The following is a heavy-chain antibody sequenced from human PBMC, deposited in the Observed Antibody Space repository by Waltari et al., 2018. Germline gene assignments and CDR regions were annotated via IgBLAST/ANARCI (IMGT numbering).Heavy chain of an antibody. CDR2: IYYSGST. J-gene: IGHJ6*03. CDR3: AREDYYGSGSYSRRYYYYYMDV. V-gene: IGHV4-59*01. D-gene: IGHD3-10*01. Sequence: QVQLQESGPGLVKPSATLSLTCTVSGGSLSSSYWSWLRQPPGKGLEWIGYIYYSGSTNYNPSLKSRVTISVDTSKNQFSLKLSSVTAADTAVYYCAREDYYGSGSYSRRYYYYYMDVWGKGTTVTVSS. CDR1: GGSLSSSY.